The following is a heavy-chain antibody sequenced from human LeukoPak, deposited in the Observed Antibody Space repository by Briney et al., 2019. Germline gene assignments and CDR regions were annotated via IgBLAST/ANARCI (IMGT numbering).Heavy chain of an antibody. CDR2: IIPIFGTP. Sequence: SVKVSCKTSGGTFSSYAISWVRQAPGRGLEWMGGIIPIFGTPSYAQKFQGRVTITADESTSTAYMELSSLRSEDTAVYYCARGDLVGATTYYYYGMDVWGQGTTVTVSS. D-gene: IGHD1-26*01. V-gene: IGHV1-69*13. CDR3: ARGDLVGATTYYYYGMDV. J-gene: IGHJ6*02. CDR1: GGTFSSYA.